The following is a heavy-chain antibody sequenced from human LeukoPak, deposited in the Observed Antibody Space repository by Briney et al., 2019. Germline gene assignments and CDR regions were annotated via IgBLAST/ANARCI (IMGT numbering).Heavy chain of an antibody. CDR3: ARVVGEDYMDV. CDR2: IHYSGST. D-gene: IGHD3-10*01. Sequence: SETLSLTCTVSGGSISSYYWSWIRQPPGKGLEWIGYIHYSGSTHYNPSLKSRVTISVDTSKNQFSLKLSSVTAADAAVYYCARVVGEDYMDVWGKGTTVTISS. V-gene: IGHV4-59*01. J-gene: IGHJ6*03. CDR1: GGSISSYY.